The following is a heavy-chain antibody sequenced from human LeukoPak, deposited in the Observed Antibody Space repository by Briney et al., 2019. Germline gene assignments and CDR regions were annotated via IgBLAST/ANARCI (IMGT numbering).Heavy chain of an antibody. J-gene: IGHJ5*02. D-gene: IGHD6-19*01. Sequence: ASVKVSCKASGYTFTGYGISWARQAPGQGLEWMGWISAYNGNTNYAQKLQGRGTITTDKSTNTAYMALRSLRSADTAVYYCAILIAVAGPHRFDLWGQGTLVTVSS. V-gene: IGHV1-18*01. CDR1: GYTFTGYG. CDR2: ISAYNGNT. CDR3: AILIAVAGPHRFDL.